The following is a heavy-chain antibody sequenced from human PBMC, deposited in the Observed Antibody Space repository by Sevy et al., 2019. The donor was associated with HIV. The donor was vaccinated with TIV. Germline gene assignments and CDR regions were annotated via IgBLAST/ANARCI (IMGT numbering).Heavy chain of an antibody. D-gene: IGHD6-13*01. CDR2: INWNGGST. J-gene: IGHJ4*02. Sequence: GGSLRLSCAASGFTFDDYGMSWVRQAPGKGLEWVSGINWNGGSTGYANSVKGRFTISRDNAKNSLYLQMNSLRAEDTALYYCARGARSSWYPPIGGRSDYWGQGTLVTVSS. CDR3: ARGARSSWYPPIGGRSDY. V-gene: IGHV3-20*04. CDR1: GFTFDDYG.